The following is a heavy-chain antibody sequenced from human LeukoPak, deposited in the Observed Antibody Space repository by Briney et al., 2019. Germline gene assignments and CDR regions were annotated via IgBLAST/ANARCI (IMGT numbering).Heavy chain of an antibody. J-gene: IGHJ6*03. D-gene: IGHD3-10*01. V-gene: IGHV1-2*02. Sequence: SVKVSCKASGYTFTGYYMHWVRQAPGQGLEGMGWINPNSGGTNYAQKFHGRVTMTRDTSISTAYIELSRLRSDDTAVYYCARDSQYYYGSGFPNYYYYYMDVWGKGTTVTISS. CDR2: INPNSGGT. CDR1: GYTFTGYY. CDR3: ARDSQYYYGSGFPNYYYYYMDV.